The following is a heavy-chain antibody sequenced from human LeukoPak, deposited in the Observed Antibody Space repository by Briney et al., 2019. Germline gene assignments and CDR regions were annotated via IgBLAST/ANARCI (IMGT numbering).Heavy chain of an antibody. CDR2: IYYSGST. D-gene: IGHD2-8*01. Sequence: SETLSLTCTVSGGSISSSYCSWIRQPPGQGLEWIGYIYYSGSTNYNPPLKSRVTISVDTSRRQFSLKLTPVTAADTAVYFCARGVLVKVYAAFDHWGQGTLVTVSS. CDR1: GGSISSSY. CDR3: ARGVLVKVYAAFDH. J-gene: IGHJ4*02. V-gene: IGHV4-59*12.